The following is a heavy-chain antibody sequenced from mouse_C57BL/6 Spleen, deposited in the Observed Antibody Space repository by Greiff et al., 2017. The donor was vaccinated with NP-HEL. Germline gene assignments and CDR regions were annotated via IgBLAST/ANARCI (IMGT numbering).Heavy chain of an antibody. J-gene: IGHJ2*01. CDR3: ARGEAYYYGSSPFDY. V-gene: IGHV1-52*01. D-gene: IGHD1-1*01. CDR2: IDPSDSET. Sequence: QVQLQQPGAELVRPGSSVKLSCKASGYTFTSYWMHWVKQRPIQGLEWIGNIDPSDSETHYNQKFKDKATLTVDKSSSTAYMQLSSLTSEDSAVYYCARGEAYYYGSSPFDYWGQGTTLTVSS. CDR1: GYTFTSYW.